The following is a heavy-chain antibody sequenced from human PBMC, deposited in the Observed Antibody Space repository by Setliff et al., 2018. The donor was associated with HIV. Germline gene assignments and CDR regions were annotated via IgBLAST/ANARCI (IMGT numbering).Heavy chain of an antibody. D-gene: IGHD3-22*01. J-gene: IGHJ4*02. CDR3: AREAMYYYDTIGHPQVFDY. CDR2: IYYSGST. V-gene: IGHV4-31*03. Sequence: PSETLSLTCTVSGDSISGAGFYWTWIRQLPGKGLEWIGSIYYSGSTYYNPSLKSRVTISLGTSRWQFSLTLNSVSAADTAVYFCAREAMYYYDTIGHPQVFDYWGQGTLVTVSS. CDR1: GDSISGAGFY.